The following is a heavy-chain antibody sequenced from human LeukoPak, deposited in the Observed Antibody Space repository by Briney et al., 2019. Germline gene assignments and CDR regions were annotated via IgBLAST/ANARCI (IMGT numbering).Heavy chain of an antibody. Sequence: GGSLRLSCAASGFTFSNYWMHWVRQAPGNGLVWVSRINSDGSSTSYADSVKGRFTISRDNAKNTLYLQMNSLRAEDTAVYYCARVSSGSYFGYYYYYMDVWGKGTTVTVSS. J-gene: IGHJ6*03. V-gene: IGHV3-74*01. CDR3: ARVSSGSYFGYYYYYMDV. D-gene: IGHD1-26*01. CDR2: INSDGSST. CDR1: GFTFSNYW.